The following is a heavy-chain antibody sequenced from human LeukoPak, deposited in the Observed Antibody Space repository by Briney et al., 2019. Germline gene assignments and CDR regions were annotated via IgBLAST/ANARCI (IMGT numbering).Heavy chain of an antibody. J-gene: IGHJ4*02. CDR3: VRDGSSWGNFDY. V-gene: IGHV3-66*01. D-gene: IGHD7-27*01. Sequence: GGSLRLSCAASGFIVSNMYMSWVRQAPGKGLEWVSVIYSGGSTYYADSVKGRFTISRDNSKNTLYLQLNSLRAEDTAVYCCVRDGSSWGNFDYWGQGTLVSVSS. CDR1: GFIVSNMY. CDR2: IYSGGST.